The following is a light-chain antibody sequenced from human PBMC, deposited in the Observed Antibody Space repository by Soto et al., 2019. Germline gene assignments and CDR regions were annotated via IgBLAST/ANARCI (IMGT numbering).Light chain of an antibody. CDR2: GAS. CDR3: HCQQFNDSSLYT. V-gene: IGKV3-20*01. CDR1: QSLRSSY. Sequence: DIVLTQSQVTLSLSPGERATLSCRASQSLRSSYLAWYKPKPGQAPRLRMYGASNKAAAFPDRFSGSGSGTDFTLYIRRLEPEDFAVYYCHCQQFNDSSLYTFGQGTKVEMK. J-gene: IGKJ2*01.